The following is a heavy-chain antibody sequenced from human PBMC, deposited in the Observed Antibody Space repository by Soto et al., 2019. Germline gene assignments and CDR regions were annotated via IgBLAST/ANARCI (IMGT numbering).Heavy chain of an antibody. V-gene: IGHV3-73*01. CDR2: IRTKANRYAT. D-gene: IGHD3-22*01. J-gene: IGHJ4*02. CDR1: GFTFSGST. CDR3: ARERDYYDSSGYQRELFDY. Sequence: PGGSLRLSCAASGFTFSGSTMHWVRQASGKGLEWVGHIRTKANRYATVYAESVKGRFTISRDDSKNTAYLQVNSLRSDDTAVYYCARERDYYDSSGYQRELFDYWGQGTLVTVSS.